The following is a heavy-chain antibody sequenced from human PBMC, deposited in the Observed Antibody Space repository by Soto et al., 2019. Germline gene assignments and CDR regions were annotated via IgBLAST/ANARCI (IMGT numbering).Heavy chain of an antibody. Sequence: LRLSCAASGFMFSAYWMSWVRQAPGKGLEWVANIHGDGGKIYYVDSVKGRFTISRDNAKRSLYLQMNSLRAEDTAVYYCARDFYGGYTYGPGDYWGQGALVTVSS. J-gene: IGHJ4*02. CDR3: ARDFYGGYTYGPGDY. CDR1: GFMFSAYW. D-gene: IGHD5-18*01. CDR2: IHGDGGKI. V-gene: IGHV3-7*01.